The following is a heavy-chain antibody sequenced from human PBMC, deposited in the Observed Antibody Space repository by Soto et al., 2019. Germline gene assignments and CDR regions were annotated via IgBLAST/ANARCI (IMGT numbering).Heavy chain of an antibody. CDR3: AIEPVIYYDSSGYSPFDY. V-gene: IGHV3-23*01. Sequence: LRLSCAASGFTFSSYAMSWVRQAPGKGLEWVSAISGSGGSTYYADSVKGRFTISRDNSKNTLYLQMNSLRAEDTAVYYCAIEPVIYYDSSGYSPFDYWGQGTLVTVSS. D-gene: IGHD3-22*01. CDR2: ISGSGGST. CDR1: GFTFSSYA. J-gene: IGHJ4*02.